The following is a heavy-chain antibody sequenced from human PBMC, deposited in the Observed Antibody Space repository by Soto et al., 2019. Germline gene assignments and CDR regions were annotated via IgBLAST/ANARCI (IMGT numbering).Heavy chain of an antibody. CDR1: GFSLSTHGVG. D-gene: IGHD2-15*01. Sequence: SGPTLVNPTQTLTLTCTFSGFSLSTHGVGVGWIRQPAGKALEWLALIYWDDDKRYSASLNSGLTITKDTSKNQVVLTMTNVDPVDTATYYCAHAMLYCTGGSCSTWFDSWGPGTLVTVSS. CDR2: IYWDDDK. CDR3: AHAMLYCTGGSCSTWFDS. V-gene: IGHV2-5*02. J-gene: IGHJ5*01.